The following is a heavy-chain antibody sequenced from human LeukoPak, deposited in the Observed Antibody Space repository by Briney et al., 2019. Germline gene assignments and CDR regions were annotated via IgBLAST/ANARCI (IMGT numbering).Heavy chain of an antibody. CDR3: AKDQGYSYAFDY. CDR1: GFTFSSYA. J-gene: IGHJ4*02. CDR2: ISGSGGGT. D-gene: IGHD5-18*01. V-gene: IGHV3-23*01. Sequence: PGGSLRLSCAASGFTFSSYAMSWVRQAPGKGMEWVSVISGSGGGTYYADSVKGRFTISRDNSKNTLYLQRNRLRAEDTAVYYCAKDQGYSYAFDYWGQGTLVTVSS.